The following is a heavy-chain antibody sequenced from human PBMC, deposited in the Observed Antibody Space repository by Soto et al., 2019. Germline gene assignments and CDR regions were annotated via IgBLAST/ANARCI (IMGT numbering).Heavy chain of an antibody. CDR3: ARAIGADFFDY. Sequence: GGSLRLSCAASGFTFRNYAMSWVRQAPGKGLEWVSTISDSGANTFFGDSMKDRFTISRDNSKNTVYLQMNTVRTEDTAIYYCARAIGADFFDYWGQGTLVTVSS. D-gene: IGHD6-25*01. CDR2: ISDSGANT. J-gene: IGHJ4*02. CDR1: GFTFRNYA. V-gene: IGHV3-23*01.